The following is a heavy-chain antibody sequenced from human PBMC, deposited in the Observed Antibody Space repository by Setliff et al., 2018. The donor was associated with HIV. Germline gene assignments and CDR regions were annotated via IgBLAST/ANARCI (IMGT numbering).Heavy chain of an antibody. CDR1: GDSISSYY. CDR3: ARYRRPPYYLDY. CDR2: IYSTGDS. D-gene: IGHD3-16*02. Sequence: SETLSLTCTVSGDSISSYYWSWIRQPPGKELEWIGYIYSTGDSNYNPSLKSRVTMAVDTSKNQFSQKLTSVTAADTAVYYCARYRRPPYYLDYWGQGTLVTVS. V-gene: IGHV4-4*09. J-gene: IGHJ4*02.